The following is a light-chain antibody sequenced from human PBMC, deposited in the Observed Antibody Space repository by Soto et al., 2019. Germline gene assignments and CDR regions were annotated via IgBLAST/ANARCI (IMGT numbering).Light chain of an antibody. CDR1: QSVSSSY. CDR2: GAS. Sequence: EIVLTQSPGTLSLSPGERATLSCRASQSVSSSYLAWYQQKPGQAPRLLIYGASSRATGIPDRFSGSGSGTDFTLTISRLEPEDVAVYYCQQYNNWPLTFGPGTKVDIK. J-gene: IGKJ3*01. CDR3: QQYNNWPLT. V-gene: IGKV3-20*01.